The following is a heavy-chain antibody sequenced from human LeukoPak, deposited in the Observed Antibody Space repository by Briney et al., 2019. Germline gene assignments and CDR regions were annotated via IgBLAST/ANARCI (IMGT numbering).Heavy chain of an antibody. D-gene: IGHD2-21*02. Sequence: ASVKVSCKASGYTFSSDVINWVRQAPGQGLEWMGRISPYNGNTNYAQKLQGRVTMTTDTSTSTAYMELRSLRSDDTAVYYCARDLYAGVLTYWGQGTLVPVSS. V-gene: IGHV1-18*01. CDR3: ARDLYAGVLTY. CDR1: GYTFSSDV. CDR2: ISPYNGNT. J-gene: IGHJ4*02.